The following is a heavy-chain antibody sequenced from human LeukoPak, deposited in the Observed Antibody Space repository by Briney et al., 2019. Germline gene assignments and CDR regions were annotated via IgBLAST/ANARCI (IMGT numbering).Heavy chain of an antibody. CDR1: GFTFSSYA. D-gene: IGHD3-22*01. CDR2: ISSNGGST. Sequence: GGSLRLSCSASGFTFSSYAMHWVRQAPGKGLEYASAISSNGGSTYYADSVKGRFTISRDNSKNTLYLQMSSLRAEDTAVYYCVKALIDYWGQGTLVTVSS. CDR3: VKALIDY. V-gene: IGHV3-64D*09. J-gene: IGHJ4*02.